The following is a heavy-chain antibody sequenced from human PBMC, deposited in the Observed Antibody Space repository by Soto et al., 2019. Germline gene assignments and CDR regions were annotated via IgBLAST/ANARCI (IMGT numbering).Heavy chain of an antibody. CDR2: ISGSGGST. V-gene: IGHV3-23*01. CDR1: GFTFSSYA. CDR3: AKGLGYCSGFFDY. Sequence: EVQLLESGGGLVQPGGSLRLSCAASGFTFSSYAMSWVRQAPGKGLVWVSGISGSGGSTYYADSVKGRFTIARDSSKNTLYLQMNSLRAEDTAVYYCAKGLGYCSGFFDYWGQVTLVTVSS. D-gene: IGHD2-8*02. J-gene: IGHJ4*02.